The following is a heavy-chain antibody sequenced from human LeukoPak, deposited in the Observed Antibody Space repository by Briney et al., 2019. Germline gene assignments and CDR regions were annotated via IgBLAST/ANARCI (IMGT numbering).Heavy chain of an antibody. CDR3: ARGHGTSRFSRPVP. D-gene: IGHD2-2*01. CDR2: INHSGST. CDR1: GGSFSGYY. Sequence: SETLSLTCAVHGGSFSGYYWSWIRQPPGKGLEWIGEINHSGSTNYNPSLKSRVTISVDTSKNQFSLKLNSVTAADTAVYYCARGHGTSRFSRPVPWGQGTLVTVSS. J-gene: IGHJ5*02. V-gene: IGHV4-34*01.